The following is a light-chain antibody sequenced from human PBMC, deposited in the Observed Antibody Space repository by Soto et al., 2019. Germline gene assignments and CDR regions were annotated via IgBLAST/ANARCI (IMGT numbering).Light chain of an antibody. CDR3: QKYNSAPWT. CDR1: QDISNS. J-gene: IGKJ1*01. V-gene: IGKV1-27*01. Sequence: DIQMTQSPSSLSASVGDRVTITCRASQDISNSLAWYQQKPGKVPKLLIYAASTLQSGVPSRFSGSGSGTDFTLTISSLQPEDVATYHCQKYNSAPWTFGQGTKVEIK. CDR2: AAS.